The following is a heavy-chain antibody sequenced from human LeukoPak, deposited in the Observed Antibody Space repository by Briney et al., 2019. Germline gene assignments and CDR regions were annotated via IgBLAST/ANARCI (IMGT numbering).Heavy chain of an antibody. V-gene: IGHV5-51*01. J-gene: IGHJ4*02. CDR2: IYPGDSDT. CDR3: ARCPAGWSGYDSYYFDY. D-gene: IGHD5-12*01. CDR1: GYSFTSYW. Sequence: GESLKISCKGSGYSFTSYWIGWVRQMPGKGLEWMGIIYPGDSDTRYSPSFQGQVTISADKSISTAYLQWSSLKASDTAMYYCARCPAGWSGYDSYYFDYWGQGTLVTVSS.